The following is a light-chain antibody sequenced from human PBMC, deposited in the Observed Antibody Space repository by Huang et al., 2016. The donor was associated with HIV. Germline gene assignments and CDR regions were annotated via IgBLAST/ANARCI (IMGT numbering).Light chain of an antibody. CDR2: DAS. CDR3: QQYDNLPYT. V-gene: IGKV1-33*01. CDR1: QDIANY. J-gene: IGKJ2*01. Sequence: DIQMTQSPSSLSASVGDRVTIACQASQDIANYLSWYQQKPGKAPKLLIYDASNLETGVPSRFSGSGSGTDFTLTIRSLQPEDIATYYCQQYDNLPYTFGQGTKLEIK.